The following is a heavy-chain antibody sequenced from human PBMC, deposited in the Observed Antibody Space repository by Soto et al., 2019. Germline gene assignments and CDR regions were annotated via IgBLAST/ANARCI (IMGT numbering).Heavy chain of an antibody. CDR3: AKDPLRSRSRQRSYYYYMDV. CDR1: GFTFSSYG. J-gene: IGHJ6*03. V-gene: IGHV3-30*18. D-gene: IGHD3-10*01. Sequence: GGSLRLSCAASGFTFSSYGMHWVRQAPGKGLEWVAVISYDGSNKYYADSVKGRFTISRDNSKNTLYLQMNSLRAEDTAVYYCAKDPLRSRSRQRSYYYYMDVWGKGTTVTVSS. CDR2: ISYDGSNK.